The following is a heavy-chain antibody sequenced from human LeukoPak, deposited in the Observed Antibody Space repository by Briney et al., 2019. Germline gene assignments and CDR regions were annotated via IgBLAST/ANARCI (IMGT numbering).Heavy chain of an antibody. D-gene: IGHD3-16*02. CDR1: GYTFTSYG. V-gene: IGHV1-18*01. J-gene: IGHJ4*02. Sequence: ASVKVSCKASGYTFTSYGISWVRQAPGQGLEWMGWISAYNGNTNYAQKLQGRVTITTDTSTSTAYMELRSLRSDDTAVYYCARGGLYDYVWGSYRHPSDYWGQGTLVTVSS. CDR3: ARGGLYDYVWGSYRHPSDY. CDR2: ISAYNGNT.